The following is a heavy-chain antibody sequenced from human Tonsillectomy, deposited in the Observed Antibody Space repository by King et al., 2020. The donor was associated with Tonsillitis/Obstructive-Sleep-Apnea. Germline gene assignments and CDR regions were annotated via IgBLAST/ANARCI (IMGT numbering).Heavy chain of an antibody. J-gene: IGHJ3*02. D-gene: IGHD6-13*01. CDR2: IYYSGTT. CDR1: GGSISSYY. V-gene: IGHV4-59*01. CDR3: ARLDSSSWYGGAFDI. Sequence: VQLQESGPGLVKPSETLSLTCTVSGGSISSYYWSWIRQPPGKGLECIGYIYYSGTTNYNPSLKSRVTISVDTSKNQFSLKLSSVTAADTAVYYCARLDSSSWYGGAFDIWGQGTMVTVSS.